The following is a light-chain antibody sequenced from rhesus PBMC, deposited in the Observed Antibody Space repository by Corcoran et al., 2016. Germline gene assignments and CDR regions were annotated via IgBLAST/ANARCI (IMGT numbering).Light chain of an antibody. V-gene: IGKV2-64*01. Sequence: DVVMTQSPLSLPITPGQPASISCRSSQSLVHSNGNTYLSWYQQKPGQPPRLLIYKVSNRASGVPDRFSGSGEATDFTLKISRVEAGDVGVYYCGQGTHWPPYSFGQGTKVEIK. CDR3: GQGTHWPPYS. J-gene: IGKJ2*01. CDR2: KVS. CDR1: QSLVHSNGNTY.